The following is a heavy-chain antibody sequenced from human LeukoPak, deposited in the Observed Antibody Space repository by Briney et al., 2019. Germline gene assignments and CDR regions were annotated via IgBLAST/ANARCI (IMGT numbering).Heavy chain of an antibody. CDR2: ISGSGGST. V-gene: IGHV3-23*01. CDR3: AKDRLGVPAAIHYYGMDV. CDR1: GFTFSSYA. Sequence: HPGGSLRLSCAASGFTFSSYAMSWVRQAPGKGLEWVSAISGSGGSTYYADSVKGRFTISRDNSKNTLYLQMNSLRAEDTAIYYCAKDRLGVPAAIHYYGMDVWGQGTTVTVSS. D-gene: IGHD2-2*01. J-gene: IGHJ6*02.